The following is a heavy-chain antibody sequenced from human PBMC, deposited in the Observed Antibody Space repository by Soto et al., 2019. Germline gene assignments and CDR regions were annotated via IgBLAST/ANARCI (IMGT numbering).Heavy chain of an antibody. Sequence: QEQLVESGGGVVQPGKSLRLSCAASRFAFSSYAMHWVRQAPGKGLEWLAVISYDGGYENYADSVKGRFTVSRDNSKNTLWRQMNRLRPEDTALYYWAKGPPVTAWRYFDPWAQGTLVTVSS. D-gene: IGHD2-21*02. CDR2: ISYDGGYE. J-gene: IGHJ2*01. V-gene: IGHV3-30*18. CDR3: AKGPPVTAWRYFDP. CDR1: RFAFSSYA.